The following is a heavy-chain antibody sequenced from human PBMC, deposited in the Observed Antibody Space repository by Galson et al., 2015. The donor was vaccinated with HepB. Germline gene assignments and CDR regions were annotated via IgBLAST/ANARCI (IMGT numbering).Heavy chain of an antibody. V-gene: IGHV1-58*01. CDR3: AADSNDYDDVHDF. CDR1: GFTFTSSA. Sequence: SVKVSCKASGFTFTSSAVQWVRQARGQRLEWIGWIVVGSGNTDYAQKFQERVTITRDMSTSTVYMELSSLRFEDTAVYYCAADSNDYDDVHDFWGQGTLVTVSS. D-gene: IGHD4-17*01. CDR2: IVVGSGNT. J-gene: IGHJ4*02.